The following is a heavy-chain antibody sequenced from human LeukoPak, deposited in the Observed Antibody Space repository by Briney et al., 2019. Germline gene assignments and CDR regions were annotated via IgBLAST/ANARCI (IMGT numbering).Heavy chain of an antibody. V-gene: IGHV1-2*02. Sequence: ASVKVSCKASGYTFTGYYMHWVRQAPGQGLEWMGWINPNSGGTNYAQKFQGRVTMTRDTSISTAYMELSRLRSDDTAVYYCARDSLDYGDFYFDYWGQGNLVTVSS. D-gene: IGHD4-17*01. J-gene: IGHJ4*02. CDR3: ARDSLDYGDFYFDY. CDR2: INPNSGGT. CDR1: GYTFTGYY.